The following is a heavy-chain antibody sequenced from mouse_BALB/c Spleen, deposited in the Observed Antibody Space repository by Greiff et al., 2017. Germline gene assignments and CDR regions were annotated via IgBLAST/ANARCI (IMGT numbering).Heavy chain of an antibody. CDR2: INPYNDGT. J-gene: IGHJ1*01. CDR1: GYTFTSYV. Sequence: LVESGPELVKPGASVKMSCKASGYTFTSYVMHWVKQKPGQGLEWIGYINPYNDGTKYNEKFKGKATLTSDKSSSTAYMELSSLTSEDSAVYYCARDGNYWYFDVWGAGTTVTVSS. D-gene: IGHD2-1*01. V-gene: IGHV1-14*01. CDR3: ARDGNYWYFDV.